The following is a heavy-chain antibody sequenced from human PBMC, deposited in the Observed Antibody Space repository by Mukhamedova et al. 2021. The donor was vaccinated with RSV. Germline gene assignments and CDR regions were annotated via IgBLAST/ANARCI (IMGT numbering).Heavy chain of an antibody. CDR3: ASGRSGGSGNWFDP. D-gene: IGHD2-15*01. V-gene: IGHV3-30*04. CDR1: TFSSYA. CDR2: ISYDGSNK. J-gene: IGHJ5*02. Sequence: TFSSYAMHWVRQAPGKGLEWVAVISYDGSNKYYADSVKGRFTISRDNSKNTLYLQMNSLRAEDTAVYYCASGRSGGSGNWFDPWG.